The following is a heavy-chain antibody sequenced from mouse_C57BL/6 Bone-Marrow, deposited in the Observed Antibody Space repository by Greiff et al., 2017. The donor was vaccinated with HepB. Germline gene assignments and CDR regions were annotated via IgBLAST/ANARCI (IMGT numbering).Heavy chain of an antibody. Sequence: VKLLESGPGLVQPSQSLSITCTVSGFSLTSYGVHWVRQSPGKGLEWLGVIWSGGSTDYNAAFISRLSISKYNSKSQVFFKMNSLQADDTAIYYCATYGNYGFDYFDYWGQGTTLTVSS. CDR3: ATYGNYGFDYFDY. J-gene: IGHJ2*01. CDR2: IWSGGST. V-gene: IGHV2-2*01. CDR1: GFSLTSYG. D-gene: IGHD2-1*01.